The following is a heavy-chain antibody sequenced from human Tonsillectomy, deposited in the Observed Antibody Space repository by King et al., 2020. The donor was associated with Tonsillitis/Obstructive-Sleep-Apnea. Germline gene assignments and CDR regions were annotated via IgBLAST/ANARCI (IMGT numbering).Heavy chain of an antibody. CDR1: GGSFSGYY. D-gene: IGHD3-3*01. CDR3: ARGRVVGVVIRGARDYYYMDV. V-gene: IGHV4-34*01. CDR2: INHSGST. J-gene: IGHJ6*03. Sequence: VQLQQWGAGLLKPSETLSLTCAVYGGSFSGYYWTWIRQPPGKGLEWIGEINHSGSTNYNPSLKSRVTISVDTSKNHFSLKLSSVTAADTAVYYCARGRVVGVVIRGARDYYYMDVWGKGTTVTVSS.